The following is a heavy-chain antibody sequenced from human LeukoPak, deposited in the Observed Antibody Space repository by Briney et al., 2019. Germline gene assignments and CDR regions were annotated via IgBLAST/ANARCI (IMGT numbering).Heavy chain of an antibody. CDR2: INPSGGST. Sequence: ASVKVSFKASGYTFTSYYMHWVRQAPGQGLEWMGIINPSGGSTSYAQKFQGRVTMTRDMSTSTVYMELSSLRSEDTAVYYCARDARSTEYSSSSHWFDPWGQGTLVTVSS. CDR3: ARDARSTEYSSSSHWFDP. D-gene: IGHD6-6*01. J-gene: IGHJ5*02. V-gene: IGHV1-46*01. CDR1: GYTFTSYY.